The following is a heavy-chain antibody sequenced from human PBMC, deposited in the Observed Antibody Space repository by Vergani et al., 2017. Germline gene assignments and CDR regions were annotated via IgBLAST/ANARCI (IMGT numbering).Heavy chain of an antibody. CDR2: ISGSGGST. D-gene: IGHD6-19*01. Sequence: EVQLLESGGGLVQPGGSLRLSCAASGFTFSSYAMSWVRQAPGKGLEWVSAISGSGGSTYYAASLKGRFTISRDNSKNTLYLQMTSLRAEDTAVYYCAKVLYSSGWYSAFDIWGQGTMVTVSS. J-gene: IGHJ3*02. CDR3: AKVLYSSGWYSAFDI. CDR1: GFTFSSYA. V-gene: IGHV3-23*01.